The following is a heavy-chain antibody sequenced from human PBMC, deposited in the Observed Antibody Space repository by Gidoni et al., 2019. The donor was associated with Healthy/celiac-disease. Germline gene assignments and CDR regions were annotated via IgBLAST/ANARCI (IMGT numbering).Heavy chain of an antibody. J-gene: IGHJ6*03. V-gene: IGHV3-15*01. Sequence: EVQLVESGGGLVKPGGSLRLSCAASGFTFSNAWMSWVRQAPGKGLEWVGRIKSKTDGGTTDYAAPVKGRFTISRDDSKNTLYLQMNSLKTEDTAVYYCTTDRGRYYYYMDVWGKGTTVTVSS. CDR2: IKSKTDGGTT. CDR1: GFTFSNAW. CDR3: TTDRGRYYYYMDV.